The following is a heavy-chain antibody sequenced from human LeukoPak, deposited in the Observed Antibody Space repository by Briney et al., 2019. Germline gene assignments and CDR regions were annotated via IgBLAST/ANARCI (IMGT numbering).Heavy chain of an antibody. CDR1: GFTFSSYS. D-gene: IGHD6-19*01. J-gene: IGHJ4*02. CDR3: ARDSSGWYYFDY. V-gene: IGHV3-21*01. Sequence: PGGSLRLSCAASGFTFSSYSMNWVRQAPGKGLEWVSSISSSSSYIYYADSVKGRFTISRDNAKNSLYLQMSSLRAEDTAVYYCARDSSGWYYFDYWGQGTLVTVSS. CDR2: ISSSSSYI.